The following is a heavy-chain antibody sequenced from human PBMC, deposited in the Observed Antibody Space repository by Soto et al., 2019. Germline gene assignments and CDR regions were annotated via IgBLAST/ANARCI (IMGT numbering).Heavy chain of an antibody. D-gene: IGHD6-6*01. CDR1: GGSFSGYY. Sequence: PSETLSLTCAVYGGSFSGYYWSWIRQPPGKGLEWIGEINHSGSTNYNPSLKSRVTISVDTSKNQFSLKLSSVTAADTAVYYCARGRNRRPIDYWGQGTLVTVSS. J-gene: IGHJ4*02. V-gene: IGHV4-34*01. CDR3: ARGRNRRPIDY. CDR2: INHSGST.